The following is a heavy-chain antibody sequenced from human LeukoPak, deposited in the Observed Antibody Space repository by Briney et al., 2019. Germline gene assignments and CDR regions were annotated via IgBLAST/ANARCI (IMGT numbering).Heavy chain of an antibody. CDR1: GFTFSSYS. Sequence: GGSLRLSCAASGFTFSSYSMNWVRRAPGRGLERVSYISSSSSTIYYADSVKGRFTISRDNAKNSLYLQMNSLRAEGTAVYYCARKGAAAVHYYYDYGMDVWGQGTTVTVSS. CDR2: ISSSSSTI. J-gene: IGHJ6*02. CDR3: ARKGAAAVHYYYDYGMDV. V-gene: IGHV3-48*04. D-gene: IGHD6-13*01.